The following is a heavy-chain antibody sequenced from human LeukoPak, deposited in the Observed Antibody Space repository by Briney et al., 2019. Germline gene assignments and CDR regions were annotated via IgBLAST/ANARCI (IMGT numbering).Heavy chain of an antibody. CDR2: IHNSGRT. J-gene: IGHJ4*02. Sequence: SETLSLTCAVYGGSFSGYYWSCIRQSPGKGLEWIGYIHNSGRTNYNPSLKSRVTGFVDTSKNQVSLRLSSVTAADTAVYYCARHGTISSESYFDYWGQGALVTVSS. CDR3: ARHGTISSESYFDY. CDR1: GGSFSGYY. D-gene: IGHD1-14*01. V-gene: IGHV4-59*08.